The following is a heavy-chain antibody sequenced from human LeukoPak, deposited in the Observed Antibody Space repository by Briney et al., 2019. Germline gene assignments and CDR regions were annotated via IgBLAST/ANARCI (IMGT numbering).Heavy chain of an antibody. D-gene: IGHD5-12*01. CDR1: GGSISSGGYS. J-gene: IGHJ3*02. CDR2: IYRSGST. Sequence: SQTLSLTCAVSGGSISSGGYSWSWIRQPPGKGLEWIGYIYRSGSTYYNPSLKSRVTISVDRSKNQFSLKLSSVTAADTAVYYCARGGYSGYDDAFDIWGQGTMVTVSS. V-gene: IGHV4-30-2*01. CDR3: ARGGYSGYDDAFDI.